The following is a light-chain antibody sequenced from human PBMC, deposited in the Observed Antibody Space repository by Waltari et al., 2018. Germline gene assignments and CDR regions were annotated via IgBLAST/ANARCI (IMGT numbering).Light chain of an antibody. Sequence: DIHMTQSPSSLSASVGDRVTLTCRASQSISIYVSWFHHKPGKAPRLLVYSASSLQGGVPSRFSGSGSVTDFTLTISSLQPEDLGSYYCQQSYIAPYSFGQGTKLEIK. CDR1: QSISIY. V-gene: IGKV1-39*01. CDR3: QQSYIAPYS. CDR2: SAS. J-gene: IGKJ2*03.